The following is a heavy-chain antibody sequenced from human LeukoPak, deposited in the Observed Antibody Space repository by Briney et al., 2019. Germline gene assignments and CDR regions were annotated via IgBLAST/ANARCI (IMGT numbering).Heavy chain of an antibody. Sequence: GGSLRLSCVASGFTFTSYGMNWVRRAPGKGLEWVSSISASGDDSNYADSVKGRFTISRDNSKNTLYLQMNSLRAEDTAVYYCAKGAHMIAPDKFDYWGQGTLVTVSS. CDR3: AKGAHMIAPDKFDY. CDR1: GFTFTSYG. J-gene: IGHJ4*02. CDR2: ISASGDDS. D-gene: IGHD3-22*01. V-gene: IGHV3-23*01.